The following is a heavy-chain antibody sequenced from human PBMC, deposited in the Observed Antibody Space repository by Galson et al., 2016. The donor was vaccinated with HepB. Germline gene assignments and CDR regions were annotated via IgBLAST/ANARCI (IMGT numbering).Heavy chain of an antibody. V-gene: IGHV1-18*01. D-gene: IGHD6-19*01. CDR1: GYTFSNYA. CDR2: ISGYSGDT. J-gene: IGHJ6*02. CDR3: ARDTSGYRRGWYMGYYYGMDV. Sequence: SVKVSCKASGYTFSNYAITWVRQAPGQGLEWVGWISGYSGDTNHAQKLQGRVTMTTDTSTRTVYMELRSLRSDDTAVYYCARDTSGYRRGWYMGYYYGMDVWGQGTTVIVSS.